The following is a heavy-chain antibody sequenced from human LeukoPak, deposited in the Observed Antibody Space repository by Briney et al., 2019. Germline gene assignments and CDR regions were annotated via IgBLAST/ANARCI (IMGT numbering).Heavy chain of an antibody. CDR1: GFTYSNYA. V-gene: IGHV3-23*01. D-gene: IGHD2-2*01. J-gene: IGHJ4*02. CDR2: VSGSGGST. Sequence: AGGSLRLSCAVSGFTYSNYAMTWVRQAPGKGLEWVSSVSGSGGSTYYADSVKGRFTIYRDNSKNTLYLQMNSLRAEDTAVYYCAKGGLGCSSTSCFDYWGQGTLVTVSS. CDR3: AKGGLGCSSTSCFDY.